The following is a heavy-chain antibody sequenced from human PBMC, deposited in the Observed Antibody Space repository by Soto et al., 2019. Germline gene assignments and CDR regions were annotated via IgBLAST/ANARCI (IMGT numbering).Heavy chain of an antibody. CDR1: GDSVSSNSAA. CDR3: ASERVYRVYVLYYYYGMDV. D-gene: IGHD6-13*01. J-gene: IGHJ6*02. CDR2: TYYRSKWYN. Sequence: SQTLSLTCAISGDSVSSNSAAWNWIRQSPSRGLEWLGRTYYRSKWYNDYAVSVKSRITINPDTSKNQFSLQLNSVTPEDTAVYYCASERVYRVYVLYYYYGMDVWGQGTTVTVSS. V-gene: IGHV6-1*01.